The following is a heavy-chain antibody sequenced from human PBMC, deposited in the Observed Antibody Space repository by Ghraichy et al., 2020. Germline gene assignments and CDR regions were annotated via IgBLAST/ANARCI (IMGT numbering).Heavy chain of an antibody. CDR1: GFTFSSYG. CDR3: AKGPFDYGDYYFDY. V-gene: IGHV3-30*18. D-gene: IGHD4-17*01. Sequence: GGSLRLSCAASGFTFSSYGMHWVRQAPGKGLEWVAVISYDGRNKYYADSVKGRFTISRDNSKNTLYLQLNSLKPDDTAVYYCAKGPFDYGDYYFDYCGQGTLVTVSS. CDR2: ISYDGRNK. J-gene: IGHJ4*02.